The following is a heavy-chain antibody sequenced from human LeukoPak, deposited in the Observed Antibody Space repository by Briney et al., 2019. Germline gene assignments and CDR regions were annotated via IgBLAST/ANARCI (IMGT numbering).Heavy chain of an antibody. Sequence: SETLSLTCTVSGGSISSYYWSWIRQPPGKGLEWIGDIYYSGSTNYNPSLKSRVTISVDTSKNQFSLKLSSVTAADTAVYYCARVVVTTDYYYYYMDVWGKGTTVTISS. J-gene: IGHJ6*03. CDR3: ARVVVTTDYYYYYMDV. V-gene: IGHV4-59*01. CDR2: IYYSGST. CDR1: GGSISSYY. D-gene: IGHD5-12*01.